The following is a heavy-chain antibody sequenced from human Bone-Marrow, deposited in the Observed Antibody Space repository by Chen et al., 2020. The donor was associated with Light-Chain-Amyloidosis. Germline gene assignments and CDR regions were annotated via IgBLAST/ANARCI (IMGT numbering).Heavy chain of an antibody. J-gene: IGHJ6*03. CDR2: IYTSGNT. CDR1: GASMTNGSHY. CDR3: AREGTAMGRGQFLNFFYYMDV. V-gene: IGHV4-61*02. Sequence: GSGPGLVKPSQTLSLTCSVSGASMTNGSHYWSWIRLPAGKGLEWIGRIYTSGNTNYSPSLKSRVTISVDTSKNQFSLKLNSVTAADTAVYYCAREGTAMGRGQFLNFFYYMDVWGQGTTVTVSS. D-gene: IGHD5-18*01.